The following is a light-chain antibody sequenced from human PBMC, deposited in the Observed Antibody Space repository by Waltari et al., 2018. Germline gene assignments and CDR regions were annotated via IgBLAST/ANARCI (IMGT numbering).Light chain of an antibody. CDR3: LLYVPSGIWV. J-gene: IGLJ3*02. V-gene: IGLV8-61*01. CDR2: NTN. CDR1: AGSVSSSSF. Sequence: QTVVTQEPSLSVSPGGTVTITCGLSAGSVSSSSFPSWYRQTPGQAPLTLLYNTNRRSYGVPDRFSGSIRENKAALTITGAQADDESYYYCLLYVPSGIWVFGGGTKLTVL.